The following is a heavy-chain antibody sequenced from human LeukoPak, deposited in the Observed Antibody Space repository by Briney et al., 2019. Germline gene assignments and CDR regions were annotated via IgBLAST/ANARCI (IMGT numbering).Heavy chain of an antibody. CDR1: GFTFSSYS. J-gene: IGHJ4*02. D-gene: IGHD3-22*01. V-gene: IGHV3-48*02. CDR2: ISSSSTI. CDR3: ARTAYYYDSSGYLAGGDY. Sequence: PGGSLRLSCAASGFTFSSYSMNWVRQAPGKGLEWVSYISSSSTIYYADSVKGRFTISRDNAKNSLYLQMNSLRDEDTAVYYCARTAYYYDSSGYLAGGDYWGQGTLVTVSS.